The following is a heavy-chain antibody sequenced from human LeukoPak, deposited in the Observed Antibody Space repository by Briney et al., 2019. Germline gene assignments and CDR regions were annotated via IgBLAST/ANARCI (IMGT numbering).Heavy chain of an antibody. CDR2: INPNSGGT. J-gene: IGHJ3*02. CDR1: GGTFSGYA. CDR3: ARKAVGVPAAQEDAFDI. D-gene: IGHD2-2*01. V-gene: IGHV1-2*02. Sequence: GASVKVSCKASGGTFSGYAITWVRQAPGQGLEWMGRINPNSGGTDYAQKFQGRVTMARDTSINTAYMELSRLRSDDTAVYYCARKAVGVPAAQEDAFDIWGQGTMVTVSS.